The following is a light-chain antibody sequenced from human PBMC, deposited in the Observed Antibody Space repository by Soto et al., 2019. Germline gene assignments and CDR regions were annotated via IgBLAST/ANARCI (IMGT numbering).Light chain of an antibody. CDR2: AAS. CDR1: QGISNY. V-gene: IGKV1-27*01. J-gene: IGKJ5*01. Sequence: DIHMTQSPSSLSASVLDIVTITFRASQGISNYLAWYQQKPGKVPKLLIYAASSLQSGVPSRFSATVSGTEFSLTITSLQPEDFATYYCQQLFDSPITFGQGTRLEIK. CDR3: QQLFDSPIT.